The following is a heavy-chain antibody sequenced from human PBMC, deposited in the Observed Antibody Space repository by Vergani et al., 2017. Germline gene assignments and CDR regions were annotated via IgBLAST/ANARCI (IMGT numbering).Heavy chain of an antibody. V-gene: IGHV3-23*01. CDR2: INRVSTT. CDR1: GFTFSSDA. Sequence: EVQLLESGGGLVQPGWSLRVSCAASGFTFSSDAMSWVRQAPGKGLEWVSAINRVSTTYYADSVKGRFTISRDNSKNTVFLQMNSLRAEDTAVYYCAKEGRSGITPFVADWGQGTLVTVSS. CDR3: AKEGRSGITPFVAD. D-gene: IGHD1-14*01. J-gene: IGHJ4*02.